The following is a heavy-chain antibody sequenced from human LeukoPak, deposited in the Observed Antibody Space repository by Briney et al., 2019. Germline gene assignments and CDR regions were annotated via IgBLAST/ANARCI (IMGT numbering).Heavy chain of an antibody. V-gene: IGHV1-69*13. CDR2: IIPIFGTA. CDR1: GGTFSSYA. Sequence: ASVKVSCKASGGTFSSYAISWVRQAPGQGLEWMGGIIPIFGTANYAQKFQGRVTITADESTSTAYMELSSLRSEDTAVYYCARSVDTATFNYFDYWGQGTLVTVSS. D-gene: IGHD5-18*01. J-gene: IGHJ4*02. CDR3: ARSVDTATFNYFDY.